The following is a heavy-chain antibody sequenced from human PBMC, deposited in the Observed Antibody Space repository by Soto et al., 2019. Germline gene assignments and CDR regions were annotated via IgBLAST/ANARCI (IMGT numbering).Heavy chain of an antibody. Sequence: ESLSLTCPVYVGSLSGYYWSWIRQPPGKGLEWIGEINHSGSTNYNPSLKSRVTISVDTSKNQFSLKLSSVTAADTAVYYCARDLGMATFDYWGQGTLVTVSS. CDR1: VGSLSGYY. D-gene: IGHD5-12*01. CDR2: INHSGST. J-gene: IGHJ4*02. V-gene: IGHV4-34*01. CDR3: ARDLGMATFDY.